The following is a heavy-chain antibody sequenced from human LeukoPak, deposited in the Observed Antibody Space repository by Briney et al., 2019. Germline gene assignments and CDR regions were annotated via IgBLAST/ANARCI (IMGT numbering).Heavy chain of an antibody. J-gene: IGHJ4*02. Sequence: ASVKISCRASGYTFTSYYMHWVRQAPGQGLEWMGIINPSGGSTSYAQKFQGRVTMTRDTSTGTVYMKLSSLRSEDTAVYYCARASGGSEGYWGQGTLVTVSS. CDR1: GYTFTSYY. CDR3: ARASGGSEGY. D-gene: IGHD1-1*01. CDR2: INPSGGST. V-gene: IGHV1-46*03.